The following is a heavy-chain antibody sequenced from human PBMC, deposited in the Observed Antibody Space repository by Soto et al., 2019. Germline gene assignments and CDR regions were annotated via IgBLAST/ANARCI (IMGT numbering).Heavy chain of an antibody. CDR3: AKDKNYCGEYYYYGMDV. D-gene: IGHD2-21*01. CDR2: ISWNSGSI. J-gene: IGHJ6*02. Sequence: EVQLVESGGGLVQPGRSLRLSCAASGFTFDDYAMHWVRQAPGKGLEWVSGISWNSGSIGYADSVKGRFTISRDNAKNSLYLQMNSLRAEDTALYYCAKDKNYCGEYYYYGMDVWGQGTTVTVSS. V-gene: IGHV3-9*01. CDR1: GFTFDDYA.